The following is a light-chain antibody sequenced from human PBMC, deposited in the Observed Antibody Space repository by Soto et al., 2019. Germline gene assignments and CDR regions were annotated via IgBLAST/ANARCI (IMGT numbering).Light chain of an antibody. CDR1: PSVSSY. Sequence: EIVLTQSPATLSLSPGERATLSCRASPSVSSYLAWHQQKPGQAPRLPNYDPSNRATGIPARFSGSGSGTAFTLTISSLEPEDFAVYYCQQRSNWLLTFGGGTKVEIK. J-gene: IGKJ4*01. V-gene: IGKV3-11*01. CDR3: QQRSNWLLT. CDR2: DPS.